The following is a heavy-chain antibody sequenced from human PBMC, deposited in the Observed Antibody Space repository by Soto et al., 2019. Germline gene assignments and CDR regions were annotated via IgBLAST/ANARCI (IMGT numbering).Heavy chain of an antibody. D-gene: IGHD4-17*01. V-gene: IGHV3-33*03. Sequence: QVQLVESGGGVVQPGGSLRLSCAASGFTFSSYGMHWVRQAPGKGLEWVAVIRNDGSNKYYADSVKGRFTISRDNSKNTLDLKVNRLKAEDTGVYDCAIGLRYHYGDYDFDYLGQGTLVTLSP. J-gene: IGHJ4*01. CDR3: AIGLRYHYGDYDFDY. CDR2: IRNDGSNK. CDR1: GFTFSSYG.